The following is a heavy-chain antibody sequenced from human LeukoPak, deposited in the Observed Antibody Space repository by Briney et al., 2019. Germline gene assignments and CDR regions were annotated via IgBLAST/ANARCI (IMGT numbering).Heavy chain of an antibody. CDR1: GFTFSSYE. V-gene: IGHV3-48*03. D-gene: IGHD3-22*01. CDR2: VSSSGDRTL. Sequence: GGSLRLSCAASGFTFSSYEMIWVRQAPGQGLEWLAYVSSSGDRTLYCSASMKGRFTVSRDNAKNSLYLQMNTLTIEDTAVYYCARESDGGGYRFDYWGQGSLVTVSS. J-gene: IGHJ4*02. CDR3: ARESDGGGYRFDY.